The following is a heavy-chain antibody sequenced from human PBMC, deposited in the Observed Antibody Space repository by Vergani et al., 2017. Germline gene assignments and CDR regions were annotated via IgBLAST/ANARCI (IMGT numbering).Heavy chain of an antibody. V-gene: IGHV3-7*01. D-gene: IGHD2-15*01. J-gene: IGHJ6*02. Sequence: EVQLVESGGGLVQPGGSLRLSCAASGFTFSSYWMSWVRQAPGKGLEWVANIKQDGSEKYYADSVKGRFTISRDNSKNTLYLQMNSLRAEDTAVYYCAKEFGDCSGGSCYLGYYYYGMDVWGQGTTVTVSS. CDR1: GFTFSSYW. CDR3: AKEFGDCSGGSCYLGYYYYGMDV. CDR2: IKQDGSEK.